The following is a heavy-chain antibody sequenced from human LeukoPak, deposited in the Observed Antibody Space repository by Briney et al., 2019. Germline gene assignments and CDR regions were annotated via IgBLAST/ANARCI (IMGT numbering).Heavy chain of an antibody. D-gene: IGHD2-21*02. CDR3: ARDRTVTAPFDY. V-gene: IGHV1-2*02. Sequence: ASVKVSCKASGYIFSDYYMHWVRQAPGQGLEWMGWINPNSGGTNYAQKFQGRVTMTRDMSTSTVYMELSSLRSEDTAVYYCARDRTVTAPFDYWGQGTLVTVSS. J-gene: IGHJ4*02. CDR1: GYIFSDYY. CDR2: INPNSGGT.